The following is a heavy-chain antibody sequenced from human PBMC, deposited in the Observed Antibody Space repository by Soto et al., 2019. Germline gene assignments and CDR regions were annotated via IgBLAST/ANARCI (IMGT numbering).Heavy chain of an antibody. CDR2: ISYDGSNK. CDR3: AKDQSSGYDYGASFDY. CDR1: GFTFSSYG. Sequence: GGSLRLSCAASGFTFSSYGMHWVRQAPGKGLEWVAVISYDGSNKYYADSVKGRFTISRDNSKNTLYLQMNSLRAEDTAVYYCAKDQSSGYDYGASFDYWGQGTLVTVSS. J-gene: IGHJ4*02. V-gene: IGHV3-30*18. D-gene: IGHD5-12*01.